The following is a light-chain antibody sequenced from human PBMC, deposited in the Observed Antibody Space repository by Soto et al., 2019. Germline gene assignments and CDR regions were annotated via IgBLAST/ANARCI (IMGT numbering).Light chain of an antibody. Sequence: QSALTQPASVSGSPGQSITISCTGTSSDDGGYNYVSWYQQHPGKAPKLMIYDVSDRPSAVSTRFSASKSGNTASLTISGLQAEDEADYYCSSYRSRSTLYVFGTGTKVTVL. CDR3: SSYRSRSTLYV. J-gene: IGLJ1*01. CDR1: SSDDGGYNY. CDR2: DVS. V-gene: IGLV2-14*03.